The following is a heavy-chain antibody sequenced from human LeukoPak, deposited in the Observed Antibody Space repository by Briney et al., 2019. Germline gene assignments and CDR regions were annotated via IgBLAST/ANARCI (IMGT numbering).Heavy chain of an antibody. V-gene: IGHV3-7*01. Sequence: GGSLRLSCVASGFTFSDYYMTWVRQPPGKGLEWVANIKQDGSEKYYVDSVKGRFTISRDNAKNSLFLQMDSLRAEDTAVYYCAREVTPYYWGQGTLVTVSS. CDR2: IKQDGSEK. CDR1: GFTFSDYY. D-gene: IGHD4-23*01. J-gene: IGHJ4*02. CDR3: AREVTPYY.